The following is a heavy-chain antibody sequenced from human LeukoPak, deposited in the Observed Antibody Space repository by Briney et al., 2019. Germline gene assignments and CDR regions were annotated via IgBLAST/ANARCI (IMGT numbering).Heavy chain of an antibody. Sequence: KPSETLSLTCTVSGGSFSSYYWSWIRQPPGKGLEWIGYIYYSGSTNYNPSLKSRVTISVDTSKNQFSLKLSSVTAADTAVYYCAREGTAGTNLNWFDPWGQGTLVTVSS. CDR3: AREGTAGTNLNWFDP. D-gene: IGHD1-1*01. V-gene: IGHV4-59*01. CDR1: GGSFSSYY. J-gene: IGHJ5*02. CDR2: IYYSGST.